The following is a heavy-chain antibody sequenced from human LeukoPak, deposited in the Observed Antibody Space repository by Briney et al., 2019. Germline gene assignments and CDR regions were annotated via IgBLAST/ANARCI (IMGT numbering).Heavy chain of an antibody. V-gene: IGHV3-21*01. CDR2: ISSGSSHI. CDR3: ARKVYSSSWQTSVGLDY. CDR1: GFTFNDCS. Sequence: NPGGSLRLSCAASGFTFNDCSMNWVRQAPGKGLGWVSSISSGSSHIYYADSVKGRFTISRDNAKNSLYLQMNSLRAEDTAVYYGARKVYSSSWQTSVGLDYWGQGTLVTVSS. J-gene: IGHJ4*02. D-gene: IGHD6-13*01.